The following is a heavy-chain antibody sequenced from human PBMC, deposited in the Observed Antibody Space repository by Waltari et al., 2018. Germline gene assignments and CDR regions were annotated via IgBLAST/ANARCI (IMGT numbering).Heavy chain of an antibody. D-gene: IGHD1-7*01. CDR1: GFTFSSYG. CDR3: AKGVITGTTGYYYGMDV. V-gene: IGHV3-30*18. J-gene: IGHJ6*02. CDR2: ISYDGSNK. Sequence: QVQLVESGGGVVQPGRSLRLSCAASGFTFSSYGMHWVRQAPGKGLEWVAVISYDGSNKDYADSVKGRFTISRDKSKNTLYLQMNSLRAEDTAVYYCAKGVITGTTGYYYGMDVWGQGTTVTVSS.